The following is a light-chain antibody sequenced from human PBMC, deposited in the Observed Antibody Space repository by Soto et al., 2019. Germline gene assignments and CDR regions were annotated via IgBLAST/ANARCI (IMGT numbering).Light chain of an antibody. CDR3: SSYTSSSTL. Sequence: QSALTQPASVSGSPGQSITISCTGTSSDVGRYNYVSWYQQHPGKAPKLMICEVTNRPSGVSNRFSGSKSGNTASLTISGLQAEDEADYYCSSYTSSSTLFGGGTKLTVL. CDR1: SSDVGRYNY. J-gene: IGLJ2*01. V-gene: IGLV2-14*01. CDR2: EVT.